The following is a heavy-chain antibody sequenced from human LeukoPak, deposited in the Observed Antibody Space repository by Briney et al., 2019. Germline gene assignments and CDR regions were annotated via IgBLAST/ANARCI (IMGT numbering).Heavy chain of an antibody. J-gene: IGHJ4*02. V-gene: IGHV4-34*01. D-gene: IGHD1-14*01. CDR3: ARGRTTRF. CDR2: INHSGST. CDR1: GGSFSGYY. Sequence: PSETLSLTCAVYGGSFSGYYWSWIRQPPGKGLEWTGEINHSGSTNYNPSLKSRVTISEDTSKNQFSLKLSSVTAADTAVYYCARGRTTRFWGQGTLVTVSS.